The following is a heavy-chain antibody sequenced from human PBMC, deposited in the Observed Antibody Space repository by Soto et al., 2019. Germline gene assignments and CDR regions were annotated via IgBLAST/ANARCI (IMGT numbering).Heavy chain of an antibody. CDR1: GYTFTGYY. V-gene: IGHV1-2*02. D-gene: IGHD5-18*01. CDR2: INPNSGGT. CDR3: ARVRVDTAMAYYYYGMDV. Sequence: ASVKVSCKASGYTFTGYYMHWVRKAPGQGLEWMGWINPNSGGTNYAQKFQGRVTMTRDTSISTAYMELRRLRSDDTAVYYCARVRVDTAMAYYYYGMDVWGQGTTVTVSS. J-gene: IGHJ6*02.